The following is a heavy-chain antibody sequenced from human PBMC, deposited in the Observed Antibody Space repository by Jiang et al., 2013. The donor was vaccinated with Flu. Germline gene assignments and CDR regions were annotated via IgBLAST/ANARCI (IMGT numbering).Heavy chain of an antibody. CDR1: GYTFTSYG. CDR2: ISAYNGNT. D-gene: IGHD3-10*01. Sequence: SGAEVKKPGASVKVSCKASGYTFTSYGISWVRQAPGQGLEWMGWISAYNGNTNYAQKLQGRVTMTTDTSTSTAYMELRSLRSDDTAVYYCARILWFGELLGPSTKYYGMDVWGQGTTVTVSS. J-gene: IGHJ6*02. V-gene: IGHV1-18*04. CDR3: ARILWFGELLGPSTKYYGMDV.